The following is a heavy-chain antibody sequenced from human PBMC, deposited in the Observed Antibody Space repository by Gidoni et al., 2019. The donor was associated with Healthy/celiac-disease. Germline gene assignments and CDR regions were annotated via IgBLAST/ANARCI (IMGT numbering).Heavy chain of an antibody. CDR1: GFTFRSYA. D-gene: IGHD6-19*01. V-gene: IGHV3-23*01. Sequence: EVQLLESGGGLVQPGGDLRLPCAAVGFTFRSYAMSWVRQAPGKGLEWVLAISGCGGSTSYADSVKGRFIISRDNSKNTLYLQMNSLRAEDTAVYYCAKDEAVANAEYFQHWGQGTLVTVSS. J-gene: IGHJ1*01. CDR3: AKDEAVANAEYFQH. CDR2: ISGCGGST.